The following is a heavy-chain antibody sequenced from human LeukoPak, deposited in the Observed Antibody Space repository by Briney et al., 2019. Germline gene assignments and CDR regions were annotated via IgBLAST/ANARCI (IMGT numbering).Heavy chain of an antibody. D-gene: IGHD2-8*01. Sequence: GGSLRLSCAASGFTLSSYSMNWVRQAPGKGLEWVSYISSSSSTIYYADSVKGRFTISRDNAKNSLYLQMNSLRAEDTAVYYCARFSRTNWFDPWGQGALVTVSS. CDR3: ARFSRTNWFDP. J-gene: IGHJ5*02. V-gene: IGHV3-48*01. CDR2: ISSSSSTI. CDR1: GFTLSSYS.